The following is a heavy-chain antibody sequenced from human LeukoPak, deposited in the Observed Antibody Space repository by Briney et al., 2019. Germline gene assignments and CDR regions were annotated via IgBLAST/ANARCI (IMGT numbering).Heavy chain of an antibody. CDR1: GGSISSSSYY. J-gene: IGHJ4*02. CDR2: IYYSGST. D-gene: IGHD3-9*01. Sequence: SETLSLTCTVSGGSISSSSYYWGWIRQPPGKGLEWIGSIYYSGSTYYNPSLKSRVTISVDTSKNQFSLKLSSVTAADTAVYYCARHYHWDYDILTGYSHFDYWGQGTLVTVSS. CDR3: ARHYHWDYDILTGYSHFDY. V-gene: IGHV4-39*01.